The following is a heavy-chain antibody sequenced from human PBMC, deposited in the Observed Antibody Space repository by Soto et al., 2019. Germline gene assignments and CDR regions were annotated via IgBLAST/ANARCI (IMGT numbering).Heavy chain of an antibody. V-gene: IGHV1-69*06. CDR1: GGPLISFA. CDR2: IIPIFGTA. CDR3: ARKIHRNYYYHGMEV. J-gene: IGHJ6*02. Sequence: SVKVACRASGGPLISFAVIWGRRAPGQGLEWMGGIIPIFGTANYAQKFQGRGTITADKSTSTAYRELSTLRSEDTAVHYCARKIHRNYYYHGMEVSGQRTTVT.